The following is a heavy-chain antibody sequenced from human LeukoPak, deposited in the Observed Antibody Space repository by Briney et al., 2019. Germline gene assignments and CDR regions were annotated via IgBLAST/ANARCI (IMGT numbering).Heavy chain of an antibody. D-gene: IGHD2-21*02. CDR2: INAGNGNT. CDR3: ARDRGDPTDYYFDY. J-gene: IGHJ4*02. V-gene: IGHV1-3*01. CDR1: GYTFTSYA. Sequence: GASVKVSCKASGYTFTSYAMHWVRQAPGQRLEWMGWINAGNGNTKHSQKFQGRVTITRDTSASTAYMELSSLRSEDTAVYYCARDRGDPTDYYFDYWGQGTLVTVSS.